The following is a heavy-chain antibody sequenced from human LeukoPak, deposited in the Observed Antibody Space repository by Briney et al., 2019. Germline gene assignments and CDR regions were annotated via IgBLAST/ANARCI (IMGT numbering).Heavy chain of an antibody. D-gene: IGHD6-6*01. CDR3: ARALAPSIAARPGDY. J-gene: IGHJ4*02. V-gene: IGHV4-61*02. Sequence: SQTLSLTCTVSGGSISSGSYYWSWIRQPAGKGLEWIGRIYTSGSTNYNPSLKSRVTISVDTSKNQFSLKLSSVTAADTAVYYCARALAPSIAARPGDYWGQGTLVTVFS. CDR1: GGSISSGSYY. CDR2: IYTSGST.